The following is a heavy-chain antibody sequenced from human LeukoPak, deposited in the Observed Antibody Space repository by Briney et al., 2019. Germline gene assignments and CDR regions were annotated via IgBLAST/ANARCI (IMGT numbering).Heavy chain of an antibody. CDR2: INHSGST. J-gene: IGHJ5*02. D-gene: IGHD6-6*01. Sequence: SETLSLTCAVYGGSFSGYYWSWIRQPPGKGLEWIGEINHSGSTNYNPSLKSRVTISVDTSKNQFSLKLSSVTAADTAVYYCASDSSSFVETTSWGQGTLVTVSS. CDR1: GGSFSGYY. CDR3: ASDSSSFVETTS. V-gene: IGHV4-34*01.